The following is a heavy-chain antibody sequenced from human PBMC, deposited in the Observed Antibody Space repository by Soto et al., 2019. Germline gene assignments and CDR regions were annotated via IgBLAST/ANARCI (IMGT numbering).Heavy chain of an antibody. J-gene: IGHJ4*02. Sequence: QVQLQESGPGLVKPSQTLSLTCTVSGGSISSGDYYWSWIRQPPGKGLEWIGYIYYSGSTYYNPSLKSRVTISVDTSKNPFSRKLSSVTAADTAVYYCAREGPENCSGGSCYFDYWGQGTLVTVSS. CDR3: AREGPENCSGGSCYFDY. CDR1: GGSISSGDYY. CDR2: IYYSGST. D-gene: IGHD2-15*01. V-gene: IGHV4-30-4*01.